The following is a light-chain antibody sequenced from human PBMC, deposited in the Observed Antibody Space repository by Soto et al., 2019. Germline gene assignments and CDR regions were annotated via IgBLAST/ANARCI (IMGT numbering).Light chain of an antibody. V-gene: IGKV3-15*01. CDR3: QQFNNWPYT. Sequence: EVVMTQSPATLSVSPGERATLSCRASQSVRSNLVWYQQKPGQAPRLLIYDASTRATGIPGRFSGSGSGTEFTLIISSLQSEDFALDFCQQFNNWPYTFGHGTKLEIK. CDR2: DAS. J-gene: IGKJ2*01. CDR1: QSVRSN.